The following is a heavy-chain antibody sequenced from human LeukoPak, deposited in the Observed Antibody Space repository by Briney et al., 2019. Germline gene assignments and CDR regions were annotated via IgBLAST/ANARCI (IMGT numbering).Heavy chain of an antibody. CDR1: GFTFSNAW. D-gene: IGHD2-21*01. V-gene: IGHV3-15*01. J-gene: IGHJ4*02. CDR2: IKSKTEGGTT. CDR3: TTGAYH. Sequence: GGSLRLSCAASGFTFSNAWMSWVRQAPGKGLEWVGRIKSKTEGGTTDYAAPVKDRITISRDDSKNMLYLQMNSLKTEDTAMYYCTTGAYHWGQGTLVTVSS.